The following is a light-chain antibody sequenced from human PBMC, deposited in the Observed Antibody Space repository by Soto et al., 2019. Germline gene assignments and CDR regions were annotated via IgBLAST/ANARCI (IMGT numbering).Light chain of an antibody. CDR3: QHYSSWPT. CDR1: QSVSTN. Sequence: EIVVTQSPATLSVSPGEGATLSCRASQSVSTNLAWYQQKPGQAPRLLIYGASTRATGIPARFSGSGSGTEFTLTTSSLQSEDSALYYCQHYSSWPTFGPGTKVDIK. V-gene: IGKV3-15*01. J-gene: IGKJ3*01. CDR2: GAS.